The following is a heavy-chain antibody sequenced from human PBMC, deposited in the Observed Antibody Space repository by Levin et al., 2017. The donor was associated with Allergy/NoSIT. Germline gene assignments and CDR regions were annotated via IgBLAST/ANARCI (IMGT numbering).Heavy chain of an antibody. Sequence: GESLKISCAASEFSVSGKYMTWVRQAPGKGLEWVSLIYSGGSTYYADSVRGRFTISRDNSKNTLFLQMSSLRVEDTAVYFCASRPSGNYPYFDYWGRGTLVAVSS. D-gene: IGHD4-23*01. V-gene: IGHV3-53*01. CDR2: IYSGGST. CDR1: EFSVSGKY. J-gene: IGHJ4*02. CDR3: ASRPSGNYPYFDY.